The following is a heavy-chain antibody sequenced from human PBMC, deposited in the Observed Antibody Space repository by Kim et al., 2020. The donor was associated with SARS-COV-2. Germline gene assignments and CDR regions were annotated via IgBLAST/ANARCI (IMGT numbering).Heavy chain of an antibody. J-gene: IGHJ4*02. V-gene: IGHV3-66*01. D-gene: IGHD6-19*01. CDR2: IYSGGST. Sequence: GGSLRLSCAASGFTVSSNYMSWVRQAPGKGLEWVSVIYSGGSTYYADSVKGRFTISRDNSKNTLYLQMNSLRAEDTAVYYCARDPFPRGSGTPDYWGQGTLVTVSS. CDR3: ARDPFPRGSGTPDY. CDR1: GFTVSSNY.